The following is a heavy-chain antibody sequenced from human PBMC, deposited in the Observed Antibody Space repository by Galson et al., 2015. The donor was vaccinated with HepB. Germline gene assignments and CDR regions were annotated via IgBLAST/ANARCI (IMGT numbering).Heavy chain of an antibody. CDR2: IYTSGST. Sequence: TLSLTCTVSGGSISSGSYYWSWIRQPAGKGLEWVGRIYTSGSTNYNPSLKSRVTISVDTSKNQFSLKLSSVTAADTAVYYCARERYDFWSGPQDVWGQGTTVTVSS. V-gene: IGHV4-61*02. CDR3: ARERYDFWSGPQDV. J-gene: IGHJ6*02. D-gene: IGHD3-3*01. CDR1: GGSISSGSYY.